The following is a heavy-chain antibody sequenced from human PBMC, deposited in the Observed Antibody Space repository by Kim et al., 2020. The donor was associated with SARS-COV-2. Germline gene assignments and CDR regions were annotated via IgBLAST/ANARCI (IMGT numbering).Heavy chain of an antibody. Sequence: SHADSVKGRFTISRDNAKNTVYLEMNGLAVEGAAVYYCVVDSDYYSRMDVWGQGTTVTVSS. V-gene: IGHV3-74*01. J-gene: IGHJ6*02. CDR3: VVDSDYYSRMDV. D-gene: IGHD2-21*01.